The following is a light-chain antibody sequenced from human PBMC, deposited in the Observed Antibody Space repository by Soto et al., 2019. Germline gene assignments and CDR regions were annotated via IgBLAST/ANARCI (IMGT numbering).Light chain of an antibody. CDR3: QSADSSGPKGVV. Sequence: SYELTQPPSVSVSPGQTARITCSGDALPKQYAYWYQQKPGQAPVLVIYKDSERPSGIPERFSGSSSGTTVTLTISGVQAEDEADYYCQSADSSGPKGVVFGGGTKVTVL. J-gene: IGLJ2*01. V-gene: IGLV3-25*03. CDR1: ALPKQY. CDR2: KDS.